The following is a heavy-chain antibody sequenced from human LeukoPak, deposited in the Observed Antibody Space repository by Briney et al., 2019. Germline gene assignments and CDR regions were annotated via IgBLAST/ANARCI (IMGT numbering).Heavy chain of an antibody. J-gene: IGHJ6*02. D-gene: IGHD2-2*01. CDR2: INSDGSST. CDR3: ARGGGFYCSSTSCHNYYCYGMDV. CDR1: GFTFSSYW. Sequence: GGSLRLSCAASGFTFSSYWMHWVRQAPGKGLVWVSRINSDGSSTSYADSVKGRFTISRDNAKNTLYLQMNSLRAEDTAVYYCARGGGFYCSSTSCHNYYCYGMDVWGQGTTVTVSS. V-gene: IGHV3-74*01.